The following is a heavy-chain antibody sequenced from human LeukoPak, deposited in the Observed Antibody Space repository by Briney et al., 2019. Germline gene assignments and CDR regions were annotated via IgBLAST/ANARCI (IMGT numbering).Heavy chain of an antibody. V-gene: IGHV1-2*02. D-gene: IGHD1-26*01. CDR3: ARGHGGSYFDD. CDR1: AYSFTDYY. CDR2: INPNSGGT. Sequence: ASVKVSCKASAYSFTDYYIYWVRQAPGQGLEWMGWINPNSGGTNYAQKFQGRVTMTRDTSISTDYMELSSLRSDDTAVYYCARGHGGSYFDDWGQGTLVTVSS. J-gene: IGHJ4*03.